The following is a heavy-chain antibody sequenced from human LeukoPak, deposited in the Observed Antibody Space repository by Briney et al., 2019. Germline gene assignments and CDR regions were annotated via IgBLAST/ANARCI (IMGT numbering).Heavy chain of an antibody. D-gene: IGHD3-10*01. J-gene: IGHJ4*02. Sequence: ASVTVSFTASGYTFTSYYMYWVRQAPGQGLEWMGIINPSGGSTSYAQKFQGRVTMTRDTSTSTVYMELSSLRSEDTAVYYCATIRRGSSFDYWGQGTLVTVSS. CDR1: GYTFTSYY. CDR3: ATIRRGSSFDY. CDR2: INPSGGST. V-gene: IGHV1-46*01.